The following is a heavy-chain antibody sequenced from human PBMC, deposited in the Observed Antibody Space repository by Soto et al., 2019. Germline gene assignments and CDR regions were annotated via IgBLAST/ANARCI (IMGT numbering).Heavy chain of an antibody. CDR3: AKDPRRITIFGVVTRYNWFDP. J-gene: IGHJ5*02. V-gene: IGHV3-23*01. D-gene: IGHD3-3*01. CDR1: GFTCARYA. CDR2: ISGSGGST. Sequence: PCGSLRVSCAASGFTCARYAMSRVRQTPGKGQEWVSAISGSGGSTYYADSVKGRFTISRDNSKNTLYLQMNSLRAEDTAVYYCAKDPRRITIFGVVTRYNWFDPWGQGTLVTVSS.